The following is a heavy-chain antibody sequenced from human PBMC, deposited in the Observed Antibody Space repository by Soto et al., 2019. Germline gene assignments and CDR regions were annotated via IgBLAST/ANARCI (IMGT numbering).Heavy chain of an antibody. CDR3: ARREIQGPIDY. CDR1: GYSISSSNW. J-gene: IGHJ4*02. Sequence: PSKTLSLTCAVSGYSISSSNWWGWIRQPPGKGLEWIGYIYYSGTTYYNPSLKSRVTMSVDTSKNQFSLKLTSVTAVDTAVYYCARREIQGPIDYWGQGTLVTVS. V-gene: IGHV4-28*01. D-gene: IGHD1-26*01. CDR2: IYYSGTT.